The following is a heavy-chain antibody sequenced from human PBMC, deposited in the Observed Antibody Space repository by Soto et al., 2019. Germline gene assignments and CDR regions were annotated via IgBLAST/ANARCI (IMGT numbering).Heavy chain of an antibody. J-gene: IGHJ4*02. CDR2: INSDGTTI. CDR1: GFTFSSRW. Sequence: EVQLVESGGGLVQTGGSLRLSCAASGFTFSSRWMHWVRQAPGKGLVWVSRINSDGTTINYADSVKGRFTISRDNAKNTLYQQMNSLRAEDTAVYYCARGTQTTVTTRLFDCWGQGTLVTVSS. V-gene: IGHV3-74*01. D-gene: IGHD4-17*01. CDR3: ARGTQTTVTTRLFDC.